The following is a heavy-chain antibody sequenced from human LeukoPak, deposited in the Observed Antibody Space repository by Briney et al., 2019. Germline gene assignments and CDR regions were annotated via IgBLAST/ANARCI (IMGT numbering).Heavy chain of an antibody. D-gene: IGHD4-11*01. Sequence: GGSLRLSCAASGFTFSSYAMSWVRQAPGKGLEWVSGISGSGGNTYYADSAKGRFTISRDNSKNTLYQQMNSLRAGDTAVYYCAKSQAGTVTNWFDPWGQGTLVTVSS. CDR1: GFTFSSYA. CDR2: ISGSGGNT. CDR3: AKSQAGTVTNWFDP. J-gene: IGHJ5*02. V-gene: IGHV3-23*01.